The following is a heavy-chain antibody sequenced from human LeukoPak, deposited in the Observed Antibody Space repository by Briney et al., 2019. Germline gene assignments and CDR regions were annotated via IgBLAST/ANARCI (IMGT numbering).Heavy chain of an antibody. V-gene: IGHV3-9*01. J-gene: IGHJ4*02. CDR3: AKGSPFLATTAFDY. D-gene: IGHD4-17*01. Sequence: PGRSLRLSCAASGFTFDDYAMHWVRQAPGKGLEWVSGISWNSGSIGYADSVKGRFTISRDNAKNSLYLQMNSLRAEDTALYYCAKGSPFLATTAFDYWGQGTLVTVSS. CDR2: ISWNSGSI. CDR1: GFTFDDYA.